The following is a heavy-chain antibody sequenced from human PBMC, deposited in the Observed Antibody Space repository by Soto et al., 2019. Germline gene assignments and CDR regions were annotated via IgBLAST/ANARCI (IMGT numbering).Heavy chain of an antibody. V-gene: IGHV3-30-3*01. CDR2: ISYDGSNK. D-gene: IGHD2-2*01. J-gene: IGHJ4*02. Sequence: QVQLVESGGGVVQPGRSLRPSCAASGFTFSSYAMHWVRQAPGKGLEWVAVISYDGSNKYYADSVKGRFTISRDNSKNTLYLQMNSLRAEDTAVYYCARAMPGDFDYWGQGTLVTVSS. CDR3: ARAMPGDFDY. CDR1: GFTFSSYA.